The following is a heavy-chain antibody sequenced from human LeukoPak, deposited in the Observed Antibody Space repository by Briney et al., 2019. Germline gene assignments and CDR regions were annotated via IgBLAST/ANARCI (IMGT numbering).Heavy chain of an antibody. D-gene: IGHD5-18*01. J-gene: IGHJ4*02. CDR3: ARIGDTAMAADY. CDR1: GYTFTSYD. CDR2: MNPNSGNT. Sequence: ASVKVSCKASGYTFTSYDINWVRQATGQGLEWMGWMNPNSGNTGYAQKFQGRVTITRNTSISTAYMELSSLRSEDTAVYYCARIGDTAMAADYWGQGTLVTVSS. V-gene: IGHV1-8*03.